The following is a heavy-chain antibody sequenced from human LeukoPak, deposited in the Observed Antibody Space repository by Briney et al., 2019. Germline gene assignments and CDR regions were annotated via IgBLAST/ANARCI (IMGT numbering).Heavy chain of an antibody. Sequence: SQTLSLTCAISGDSVSSNSVTWNWIRQSPSRGLEWLGRTYYRSTWYNDYAVSVRGRITVNPDTSKNQFSLHLNSVTPEDTAVYFCARRLTQYDCFDPWGQGILVTVSS. D-gene: IGHD2-2*01. J-gene: IGHJ5*02. CDR1: GDSVSSNSVT. CDR2: TYYRSTWYN. V-gene: IGHV6-1*01. CDR3: ARRLTQYDCFDP.